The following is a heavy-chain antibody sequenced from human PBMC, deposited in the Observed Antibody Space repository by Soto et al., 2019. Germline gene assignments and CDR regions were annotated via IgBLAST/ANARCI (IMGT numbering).Heavy chain of an antibody. D-gene: IGHD2-15*01. CDR3: AKGGGSSSSKYYYYYGMDV. CDR1: RFTFSSYA. Sequence: WGSLRLSCAASRFTFSSYAMSWFRQAPGKGLEWVSAISGSGGSTYYADSVKGRFTISRDNSKNTLYLQMNSLRAEDTAVYYCAKGGGSSSSKYYYYYGMDVWGQGTTVTVSS. CDR2: ISGSGGST. V-gene: IGHV3-23*01. J-gene: IGHJ6*02.